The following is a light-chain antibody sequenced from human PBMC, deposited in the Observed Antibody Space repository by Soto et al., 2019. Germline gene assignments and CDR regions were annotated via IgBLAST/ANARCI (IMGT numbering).Light chain of an antibody. J-gene: IGKJ1*01. CDR3: QQYNDSSWT. CDR1: QSIGIW. Sequence: IQMTQSPSTLSASVGDRVAITCRASQSIGIWLAWYQQKPGKAPRFLIYKASILESGVTSRFSGSGYGTEFPLTISSLQPDDFATYYCQQYNDSSWTFGQGTQVQIK. V-gene: IGKV1-5*03. CDR2: KAS.